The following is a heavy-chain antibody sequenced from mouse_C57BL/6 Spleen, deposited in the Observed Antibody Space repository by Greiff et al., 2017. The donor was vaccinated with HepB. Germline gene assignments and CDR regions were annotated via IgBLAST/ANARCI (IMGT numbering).Heavy chain of an antibody. CDR1: GFTFSSYA. D-gene: IGHD1-1*01. CDR3: ARDHYYGSSYESAMDY. Sequence: DVHLVESGGGLVKPGGSLKLSCAASGFTFSSYAMSWVRQTPEKRLEWVATISDGGSYTYYPDNVKGRFTISRDNAKNNLYLQMSHLKSEDTAMYYCARDHYYGSSYESAMDYWGQVTSVTVSS. V-gene: IGHV5-4*01. CDR2: ISDGGSYT. J-gene: IGHJ4*01.